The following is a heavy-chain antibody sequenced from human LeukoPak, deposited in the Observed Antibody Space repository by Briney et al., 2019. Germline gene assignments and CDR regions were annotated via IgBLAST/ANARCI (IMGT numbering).Heavy chain of an antibody. J-gene: IGHJ4*02. CDR1: GYTFTSYG. V-gene: IGHV1-18*01. CDR3: ARDHSPLTLRYFDWSNSYYFDY. Sequence: ASVKVSCKASGYTFTSYGIRWVRQAPGQGLEWMGWISAYNGNTNYAQKLQGRVTMTTDTSTSTAYMELRSLRSDDTDVYYCARDHSPLTLRYFDWSNSYYFDYWGQGTLVTVSS. CDR2: ISAYNGNT. D-gene: IGHD3-9*01.